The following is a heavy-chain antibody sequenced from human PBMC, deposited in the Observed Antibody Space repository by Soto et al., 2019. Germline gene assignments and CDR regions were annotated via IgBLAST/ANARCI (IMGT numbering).Heavy chain of an antibody. J-gene: IGHJ5*02. CDR2: IKQDGSEK. V-gene: IGHV3-7*01. Sequence: GGSLRLSCAASGFTFSSYWMSWVRQAPGKGLEWVANIKQDGSEKYYVDSVKGRFTISRDNAKNSLYLQMNSLRAEDTAVYYCARDALVYYDILTGYYNWFDPWGQGTLVTAS. CDR3: ARDALVYYDILTGYYNWFDP. D-gene: IGHD3-9*01. CDR1: GFTFSSYW.